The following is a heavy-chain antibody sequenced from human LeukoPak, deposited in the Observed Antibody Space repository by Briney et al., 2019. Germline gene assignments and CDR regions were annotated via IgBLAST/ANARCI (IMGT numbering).Heavy chain of an antibody. D-gene: IGHD3-10*01. Sequence: SETLSLTCTVSGGSISSYYWSWIRQPPGKGLEWIGYIYYSGSTNYNPSLKSRVTISVDTSKNQFSLKLSSVTAADTAVYYCARYAYGSGSGYFDYWGQGTLVTVSS. CDR2: IYYSGST. J-gene: IGHJ4*02. CDR1: GGSISSYY. CDR3: ARYAYGSGSGYFDY. V-gene: IGHV4-59*08.